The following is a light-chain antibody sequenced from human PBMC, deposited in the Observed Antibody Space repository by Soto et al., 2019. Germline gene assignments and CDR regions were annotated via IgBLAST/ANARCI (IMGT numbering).Light chain of an antibody. Sequence: EIVLTQSPATLSLSPGERATLSCRASQSVGSDLAWYQQKPGQVPRLLIHDASNRATGIPARFSGSASGKDFTLTSSGLQPEDFAVYYCHHRDPWPATFGRGTKVEVK. CDR3: HHRDPWPAT. V-gene: IGKV3-11*01. CDR2: DAS. CDR1: QSVGSD. J-gene: IGKJ1*01.